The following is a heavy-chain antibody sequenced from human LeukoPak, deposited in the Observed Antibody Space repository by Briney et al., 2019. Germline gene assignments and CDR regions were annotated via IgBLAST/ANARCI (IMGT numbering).Heavy chain of an antibody. Sequence: ASVKVSCKASGYTFTSYGISWVRQAPGQGLEWMGWISAYNGNTNYAQKLQGRVTMTTDTSTSTAYMELRGLRSDDTAVYYCAAGYGSGSYSLPFDYWGQGTLVTVSS. J-gene: IGHJ4*02. CDR3: AAGYGSGSYSLPFDY. CDR1: GYTFTSYG. CDR2: ISAYNGNT. D-gene: IGHD3-10*01. V-gene: IGHV1-18*01.